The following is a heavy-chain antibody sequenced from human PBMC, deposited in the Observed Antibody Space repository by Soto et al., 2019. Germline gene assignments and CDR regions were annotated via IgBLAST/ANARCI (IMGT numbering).Heavy chain of an antibody. J-gene: IGHJ4*02. CDR3: ASIFGSRYGAFYY. Sequence: QVQLVQSGAEVKKPGSSVRVSCKGSGNTFTFYSINWVRQARGIGLEWMGRINHILSMSNCAQRVQGRVTMTAERSTCTDYTELSILRAEDTAMYYCASIFGSRYGAFYYWGQDALMTVSS. D-gene: IGHD3-10*01. CDR2: INHILSMS. CDR1: GNTFTFYS. V-gene: IGHV1-69*02.